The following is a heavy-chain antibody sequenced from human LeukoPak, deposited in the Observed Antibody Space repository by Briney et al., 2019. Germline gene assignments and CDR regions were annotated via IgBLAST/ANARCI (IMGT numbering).Heavy chain of an antibody. D-gene: IGHD2-15*01. J-gene: IGHJ4*02. CDR1: GYSFTSYW. CDR2: IYPGDSDT. CDR3: ARRYCSGSNCYSGFEY. Sequence: GESLKISCKGSGYSFTSYWIGWVRQMPGKGLEWMGIIYPGDSDTRYSPSFQGQVTISADKSISTAYLQWSSLKASDTAMYYCARRYCSGSNCYSGFEYWGQGTLLTVSS. V-gene: IGHV5-51*01.